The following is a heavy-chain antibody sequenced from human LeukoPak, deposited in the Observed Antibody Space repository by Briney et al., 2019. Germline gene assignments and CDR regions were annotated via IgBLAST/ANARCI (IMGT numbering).Heavy chain of an antibody. J-gene: IGHJ4*02. Sequence: SVKVSXKASGGTFSSYAISWVRQAPGQGLEWIGRIIPIFGTANYAQKFQGRVTITTDESTSTAYMELSSLRSEDTAVYYCARGPYGGNSRYFDYWGQGTLVTVSS. CDR1: GGTFSSYA. CDR3: ARGPYGGNSRYFDY. D-gene: IGHD4-23*01. CDR2: IIPIFGTA. V-gene: IGHV1-69*05.